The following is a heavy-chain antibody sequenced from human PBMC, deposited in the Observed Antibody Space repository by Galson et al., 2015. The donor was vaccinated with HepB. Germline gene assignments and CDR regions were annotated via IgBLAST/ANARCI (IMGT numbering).Heavy chain of an antibody. D-gene: IGHD4-17*01. CDR1: GFTFSSYG. Sequence: SLRLSCAASGFTFSSYGMHWVRQAPGKGLEWVAVISYDGSNKYYADSVKGRFTISRDNSKNTLYLQMNSLRAEDTAVYYCAKRPYGDYEVPLVNWGQGTLVTVSS. J-gene: IGHJ4*02. V-gene: IGHV3-30*18. CDR3: AKRPYGDYEVPLVN. CDR2: ISYDGSNK.